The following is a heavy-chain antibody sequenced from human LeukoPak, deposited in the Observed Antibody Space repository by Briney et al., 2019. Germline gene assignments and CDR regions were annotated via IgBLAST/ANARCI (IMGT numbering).Heavy chain of an antibody. D-gene: IGHD3-10*02. V-gene: IGHV1-2*02. CDR2: INPNSGGT. Sequence: ASVKVSCKASGYTFTSYGISWVRQAPGQGLEWMGWINPNSGGTNYAQKFQGRVTMTRDTSISTAYMELSRLRSDDTAVYYCARGVFGELLYGYYYYYMDVWGKGTTVTISS. J-gene: IGHJ6*03. CDR1: GYTFTSYG. CDR3: ARGVFGELLYGYYYYYMDV.